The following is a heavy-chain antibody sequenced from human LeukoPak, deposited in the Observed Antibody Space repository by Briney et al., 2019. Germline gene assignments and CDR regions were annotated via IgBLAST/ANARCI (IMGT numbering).Heavy chain of an antibody. J-gene: IGHJ5*02. CDR1: GHSISSTHY. CDR3: ARHFVPSIYVPGLELSWFDP. D-gene: IGHD3-10*02. Sequence: SSETLSLTCAVSGHSISSTHYWGWIRQPPGKGLERIGSIYHSGSTCYNPSLKTRVTISLDTSKNQVSLNLRSVTAADTAVYYCARHFVPSIYVPGLELSWFDPWGQGTLVSVSS. V-gene: IGHV4-38-2*01. CDR2: IYHSGST.